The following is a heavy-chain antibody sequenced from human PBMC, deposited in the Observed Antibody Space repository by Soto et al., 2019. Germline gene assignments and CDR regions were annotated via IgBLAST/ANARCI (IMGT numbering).Heavy chain of an antibody. CDR1: GFTFSIYT. V-gene: IGHV3-21*01. CDR3: ASGQMVNSNYYYGMEV. Sequence: GGSLRLSCAASGFTFSIYTMHWVRQAPGKGLEWVSSIDSSSNYIYYADSTKGRFTISRDTAKNSLYLQMNSLRAEDPAVYYCASGQMVNSNYYYGMEVWGQGTTVSVSS. J-gene: IGHJ6*02. D-gene: IGHD1-1*01. CDR2: IDSSSNYI.